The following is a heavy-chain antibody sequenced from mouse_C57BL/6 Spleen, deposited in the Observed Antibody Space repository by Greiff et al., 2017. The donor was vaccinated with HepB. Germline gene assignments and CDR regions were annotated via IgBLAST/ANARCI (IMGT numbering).Heavy chain of an antibody. CDR1: GYTFTDYE. V-gene: IGHV1-15*01. D-gene: IGHD4-1*01. CDR2: IDPETGGT. Sequence: QVQLQQSGAELVRPGASVTLSCKASGYTFTDYEMHWMKQTPVHGLEWIGAIDPETGGTAYNQKFKGKAILTADKSSSTAYMELRSLTSEDSAVYYCTRSILTGTLFAYWGQGTLVTVSA. CDR3: TRSILTGTLFAY. J-gene: IGHJ3*01.